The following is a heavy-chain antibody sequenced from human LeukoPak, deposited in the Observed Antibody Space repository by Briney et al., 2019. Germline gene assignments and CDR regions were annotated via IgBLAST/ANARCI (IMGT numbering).Heavy chain of an antibody. Sequence: GGSLRLSCAVSGFTFSSYNMNWVRQAPGKGLEWVSYIGSAGSTKFYADSVKGRFTVSKDNAKTSLFLQMNSLRAEDTAVYYCARDRYSINLYMTCDYWGQGTLVTVSS. CDR1: GFTFSSYN. CDR2: IGSAGSTK. D-gene: IGHD6-13*01. CDR3: ARDRYSINLYMTCDY. V-gene: IGHV3-48*01. J-gene: IGHJ4*02.